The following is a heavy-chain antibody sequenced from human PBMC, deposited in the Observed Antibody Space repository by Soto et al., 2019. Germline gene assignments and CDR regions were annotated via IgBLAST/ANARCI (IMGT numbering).Heavy chain of an antibody. D-gene: IGHD6-13*01. J-gene: IGHJ6*02. V-gene: IGHV3-30-3*01. CDR2: ISYDGSNK. CDR3: ARVSSWLNYYYYGMEV. Sequence: GGSLRLSCAASGFTFSSYAMHWVRQAPGKGLEWVAVISYDGSNKYYADSVKGRFTISRDNSKNTLYLQMNSLRAEDTAVYYCARVSSWLNYYYYGMEVWGQGTTVTVSS. CDR1: GFTFSSYA.